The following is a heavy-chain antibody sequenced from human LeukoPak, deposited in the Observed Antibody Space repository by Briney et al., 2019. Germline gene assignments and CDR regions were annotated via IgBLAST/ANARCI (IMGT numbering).Heavy chain of an antibody. Sequence: ASVKVSCKSSGYTFTSYGISWVRQAPAQGLEWMGWISAYNGNTNYAQKLQGRVTMTTVTSTSTAYMELRSLRSDDTAVYDCSRSIMGPHGGDYWGQGTLVTASS. D-gene: IGHD1-26*01. J-gene: IGHJ4*02. CDR3: SRSIMGPHGGDY. CDR2: ISAYNGNT. CDR1: GYTFTSYG. V-gene: IGHV1-18*01.